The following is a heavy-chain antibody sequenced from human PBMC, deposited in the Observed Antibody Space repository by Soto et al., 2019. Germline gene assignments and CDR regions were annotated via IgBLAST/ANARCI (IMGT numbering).Heavy chain of an antibody. Sequence: EPLSLTCADDGGSLSGYYWSWIRQPPGKGLEWIGEINHSGSTNYNPSLKSRVTISVDTSKNQFSLRLSSVTAADTAVYYCARGAGFGALLPFDYWGQGTLVTSSS. CDR3: ARGAGFGALLPFDY. D-gene: IGHD3-10*01. J-gene: IGHJ4*02. V-gene: IGHV4-34*01. CDR2: INHSGST. CDR1: GGSLSGYY.